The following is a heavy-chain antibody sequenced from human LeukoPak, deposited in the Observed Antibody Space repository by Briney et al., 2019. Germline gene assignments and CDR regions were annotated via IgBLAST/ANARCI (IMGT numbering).Heavy chain of an antibody. V-gene: IGHV1-69*05. CDR1: GGTFSSYA. D-gene: IGHD5-18*01. CDR3: ATYVDTAMVVDAFDI. CDR2: IIPIFGTA. J-gene: IGHJ3*02. Sequence: ASVKVSCKASGGTFSSYAISWVRQAPGQGLEWMGRIIPIFGTANYAQKFQGRVTITTDESTSTAYMELSSLRSEDTAVYYCATYVDTAMVVDAFDIWGQGTRVTVSS.